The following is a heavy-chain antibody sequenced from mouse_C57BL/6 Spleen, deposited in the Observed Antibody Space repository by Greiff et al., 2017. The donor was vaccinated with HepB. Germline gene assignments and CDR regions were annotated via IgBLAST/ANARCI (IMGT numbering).Heavy chain of an antibody. CDR2: ISYSGST. V-gene: IGHV3-8*01. D-gene: IGHD2-4*01. CDR3: ARSLLYDYDETWFAY. J-gene: IGHJ3*01. CDR1: GYSITSDY. Sequence: EVKLMESGPGLAKPSQTLSLTCSVTGYSITSDYWNWIRKFPGNKLEYMGYISYSGSTYYNPSLKSRISITRDTSKNQYYLQLNSVTTEDTATYYCARSLLYDYDETWFAYWGQGTLVTVSA.